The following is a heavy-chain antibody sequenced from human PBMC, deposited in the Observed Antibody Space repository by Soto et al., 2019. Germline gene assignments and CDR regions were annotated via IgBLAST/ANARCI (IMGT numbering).Heavy chain of an antibody. CDR3: ARDPPPPAY. CDR2: ISAYNGNT. V-gene: IGHV1-18*01. D-gene: IGHD2-2*01. CDR1: GYTFASYA. Sequence: QVQLVQSGAEVKKPGASVKVSCKASGYTFASYAISWMRQAPGQGLEWMGWISAYNGNTNYAQKLQGRVTMTTDTSTRTAYMELRSLRSVDTAVYYCARDPPPPAYWGQGTLVTVSS. J-gene: IGHJ4*02.